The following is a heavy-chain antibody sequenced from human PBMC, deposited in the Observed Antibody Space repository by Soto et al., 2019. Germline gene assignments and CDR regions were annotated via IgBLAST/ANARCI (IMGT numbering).Heavy chain of an antibody. Sequence: QVQLQESVPGLVKPSQTLSLTCTVSGGSISSGDYFWSWIRKPPGKGLKWIGYISYSGSAYYNPSLKTQVTISVDTSMTQFSLTLNSVTAAGTAVYFCAIDSTVTYFAFWGQGTLVTVSS. V-gene: IGHV4-30-4*01. CDR3: AIDSTVTYFAF. CDR1: GGSISSGDYF. CDR2: ISYSGSA. J-gene: IGHJ4*02. D-gene: IGHD4-17*01.